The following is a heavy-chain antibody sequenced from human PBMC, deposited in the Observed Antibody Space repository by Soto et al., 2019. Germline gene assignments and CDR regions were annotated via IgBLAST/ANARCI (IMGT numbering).Heavy chain of an antibody. CDR3: ARSLPRIAVAGTHSWFDP. CDR2: VNPNSGGT. D-gene: IGHD6-19*01. Sequence: ASVKVSCKASGYTFTGYYMHWVRQAPGQGLEWMGWVNPNSGGTNYAQKFQGWVTMTRDTSISTAYMELSRLRSDDTAVYYCARSLPRIAVAGTHSWFDPWGQGTLVTVSS. CDR1: GYTFTGYY. J-gene: IGHJ5*02. V-gene: IGHV1-2*04.